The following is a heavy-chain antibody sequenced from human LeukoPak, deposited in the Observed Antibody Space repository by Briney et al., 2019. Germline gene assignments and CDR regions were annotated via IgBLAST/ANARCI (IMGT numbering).Heavy chain of an antibody. CDR2: ICTAGDT. CDR3: ARAIHNLYYMDV. J-gene: IGHJ6*03. Sequence: GGSLRLSCAASGFTFSSYDMHWVRQATGKGLEWVSAICTAGDTYYPGSVKGRFTISRENAKNSLYLQMNSLRAGDTAVYYCARAIHNLYYMDVWGKGTTVTISS. D-gene: IGHD1-1*01. CDR1: GFTFSSYD. V-gene: IGHV3-13*01.